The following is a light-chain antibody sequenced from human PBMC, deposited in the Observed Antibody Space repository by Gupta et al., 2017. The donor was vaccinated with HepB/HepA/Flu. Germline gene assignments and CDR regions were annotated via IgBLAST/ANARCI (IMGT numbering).Light chain of an antibody. CDR3: QQDWSSST. CDR1: QSVSSNY. V-gene: IGKV3-20*01. J-gene: IGKJ2*02. CDR2: GAF. Sequence: EIVLTQSPGTLSLSAGERATLSCRASQSVSSNYLAWYQQKPGQAPRLIIYGAFRRANDIPDRFSGSGSGKDFTLTSSRRENEDFAVYYWQQDWSSSTFGQGTKMDIK.